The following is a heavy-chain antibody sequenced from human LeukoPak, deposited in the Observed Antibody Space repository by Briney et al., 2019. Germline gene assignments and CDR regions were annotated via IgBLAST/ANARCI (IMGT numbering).Heavy chain of an antibody. CDR3: ARGRIYSSSWYDWLDP. J-gene: IGHJ5*02. Sequence: SETLSLTCTVSGGSISSYYWSWIRQPPGKGLEWIGYIYYSGSTNYNPSLKSRVTISVDTSKNQFSLKLSSVTAADTAVYYCARGRIYSSSWYDWLDPWGQGTLVTVSS. D-gene: IGHD6-13*01. CDR2: IYYSGST. CDR1: GGSISSYY. V-gene: IGHV4-59*12.